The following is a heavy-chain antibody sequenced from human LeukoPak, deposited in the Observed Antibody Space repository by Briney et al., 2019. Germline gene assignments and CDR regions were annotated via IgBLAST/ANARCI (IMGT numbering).Heavy chain of an antibody. J-gene: IGHJ3*02. V-gene: IGHV1-69*13. D-gene: IGHD3-16*02. CDR1: GYTFTSYD. CDR2: IIPIFGTA. CDR3: ARDRYSRAPNDLFNI. Sequence: SVKVSCKASGYTFTSYDISWVRQAPGQGLEWMGGIIPIFGTANYAQKFQGRVTITADESTSTAYMELSSLRSEDTAVCYCARDRYSRAPNDLFNIGGKGKMVTVFS.